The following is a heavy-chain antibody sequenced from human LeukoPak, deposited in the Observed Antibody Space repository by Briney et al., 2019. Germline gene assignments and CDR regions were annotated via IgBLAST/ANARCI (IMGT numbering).Heavy chain of an antibody. Sequence: SETLSLTCAVYGGSFSGYYWSWIRQPPGKGLEWIGEINHSGSTNYNPSLKSRVTISVDTSKNQFSLKLSSVTAADTAVYYCARSPRGVIISAKYYFDYWGQGTLVTVSS. CDR3: ARSPRGVIISAKYYFDY. J-gene: IGHJ4*02. CDR2: INHSGST. V-gene: IGHV4-34*01. D-gene: IGHD3-10*01. CDR1: GGSFSGYY.